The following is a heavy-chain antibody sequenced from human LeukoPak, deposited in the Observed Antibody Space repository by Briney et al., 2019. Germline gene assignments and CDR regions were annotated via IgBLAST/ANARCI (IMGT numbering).Heavy chain of an antibody. D-gene: IGHD3-10*01. J-gene: IGHJ6*03. CDR3: ARAVSWFGDIPAPPRAYYYYYMDV. V-gene: IGHV4-39*07. CDR2: IYYSGST. Sequence: SSETLSLTCTVSGGSISSSSYYWGWIRQPPGKGLEWIGSIYYSGSTYYNPSLKSRVTISVDTSKNQFSLKLSSVTAADTAVYYCARAVSWFGDIPAPPRAYYYYYMDVWGKGTTVTISS. CDR1: GGSISSSSYY.